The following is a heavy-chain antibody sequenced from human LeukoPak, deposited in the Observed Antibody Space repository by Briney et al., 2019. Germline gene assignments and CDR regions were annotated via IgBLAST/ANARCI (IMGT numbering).Heavy chain of an antibody. D-gene: IGHD3-22*01. V-gene: IGHV1-69*06. J-gene: IGHJ5*02. Sequence: ASVKVSCKASGGTFSSYAISWGRQAPGQGLEWMGGIIPIFGTANYAQKFQGRVTITADKSTSTAYMELSSLRSEDTAVYYCARKVPNDSSGYYYRGQFDPWGQGTLVTVSS. CDR3: ARKVPNDSSGYYYRGQFDP. CDR2: IIPIFGTA. CDR1: GGTFSSYA.